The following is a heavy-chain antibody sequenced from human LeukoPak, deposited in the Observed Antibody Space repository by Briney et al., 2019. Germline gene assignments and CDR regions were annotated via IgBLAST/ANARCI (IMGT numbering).Heavy chain of an antibody. D-gene: IGHD4/OR15-4a*01. CDR3: ARDHTDGATFDV. CDR1: GASISSGDYL. V-gene: IGHV4-31*03. Sequence: PSETLSLTCTVSGASISSGDYLWAWIRQHPGTGLEWIGYISYNGNTYYNPSLKSRVSLTLDTSRNQFSLKVNSVTAADTAIYYCARDHTDGATFDVWGQGTLVTVSS. CDR2: ISYNGNT. J-gene: IGHJ3*01.